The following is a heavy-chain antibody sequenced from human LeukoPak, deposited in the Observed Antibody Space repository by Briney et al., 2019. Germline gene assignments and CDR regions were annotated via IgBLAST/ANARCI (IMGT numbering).Heavy chain of an antibody. J-gene: IGHJ4*02. CDR1: GFIFSGYD. V-gene: IGHV3-48*03. Sequence: GGSLRLSCAASGFIFSGYDMNWVRQPPGKGLEWVSFISRSGRTIYYADSVKGRFTISRDDAKNTLYLQMNSLRAEDTAVYYCARGRYSYSYFDYWGQGTLVTVSS. CDR2: ISRSGRTI. D-gene: IGHD5-18*01. CDR3: ARGRYSYSYFDY.